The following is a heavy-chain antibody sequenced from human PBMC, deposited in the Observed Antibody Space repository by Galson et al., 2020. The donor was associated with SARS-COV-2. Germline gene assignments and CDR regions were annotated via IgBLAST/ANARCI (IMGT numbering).Heavy chain of an antibody. CDR1: GFTFSSYA. V-gene: IGHV3-30-3*01. D-gene: IGHD3-9*01. CDR2: ISYDGSNK. Sequence: TGGSLRLYCAASGFTFSSYAMHWVRQAPGKGLEWVAVISYDGSNKYYADSVKGRFTISRDNSKNTLYLQMNSLRAEDTAVYYCARDRNYDILTGYYIVGNGMDVWGQGTTVTVSS. J-gene: IGHJ6*02. CDR3: ARDRNYDILTGYYIVGNGMDV.